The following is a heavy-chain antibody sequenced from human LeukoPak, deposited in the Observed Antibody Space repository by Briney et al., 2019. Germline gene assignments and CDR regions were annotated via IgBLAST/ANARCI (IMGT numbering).Heavy chain of an antibody. D-gene: IGHD5-18*01. CDR2: INQDGSGK. CDR1: GFSLSDYW. V-gene: IGHV3-7*04. Sequence: PGGSLRLSCAGSGFSLSDYWMTWVRQAPGKGLEWVANINQDGSGKYYVDSVKGRFTISRDNARNSLYLQMNSLRAEDTAVYYCARGGGYSYGSGDVWGQGTTVTVSS. J-gene: IGHJ6*02. CDR3: ARGGGYSYGSGDV.